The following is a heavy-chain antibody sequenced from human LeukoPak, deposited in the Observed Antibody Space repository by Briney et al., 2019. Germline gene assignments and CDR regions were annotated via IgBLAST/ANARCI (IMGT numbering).Heavy chain of an antibody. CDR1: GFTFSNYG. D-gene: IGHD1-26*01. J-gene: IGHJ4*02. Sequence: PGGSLRLSCAASGFTFSNYGMNWVRQTPSKGLEWVAFIRFDGSNKYYVESVKGRFAISRDNPKNTLYLQMNSLRAEDTGVYYCTIEYSGSHTDWGQGTLVTVSS. V-gene: IGHV3-30*02. CDR2: IRFDGSNK. CDR3: TIEYSGSHTD.